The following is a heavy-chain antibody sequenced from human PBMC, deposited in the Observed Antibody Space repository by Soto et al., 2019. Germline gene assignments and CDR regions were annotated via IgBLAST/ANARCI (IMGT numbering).Heavy chain of an antibody. Sequence: GGSLRLSCAASGFTFSSYGMHWVRQSPGKGLEWVAVIWYDGSNKYYADSVKGRFTISRDNSKNTLYLQMNSLRAEDTAVYYCARDSLSGSYAYGMDVWGQGTTVTVSS. D-gene: IGHD1-26*01. CDR1: GFTFSSYG. CDR2: IWYDGSNK. J-gene: IGHJ6*02. CDR3: ARDSLSGSYAYGMDV. V-gene: IGHV3-33*01.